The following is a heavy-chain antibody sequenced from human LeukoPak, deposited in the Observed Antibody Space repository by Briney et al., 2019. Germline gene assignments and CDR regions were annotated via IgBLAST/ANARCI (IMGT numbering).Heavy chain of an antibody. J-gene: IGHJ3*02. V-gene: IGHV3-30*09. Sequence: GGSLRLSCAASGFIFGVYAMHWVRQAPGKGLEWVAVISYDGSSKYYADSVKGRFAISRDKSKNTLHLQMNSLRAEDAAVYFCAREASSGLGAFDIWGQGTMVTVSS. D-gene: IGHD3-22*01. CDR2: ISYDGSSK. CDR1: GFIFGVYA. CDR3: AREASSGLGAFDI.